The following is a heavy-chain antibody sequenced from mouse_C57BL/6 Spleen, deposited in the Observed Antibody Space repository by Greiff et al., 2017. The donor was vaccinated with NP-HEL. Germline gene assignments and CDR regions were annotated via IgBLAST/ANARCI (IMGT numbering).Heavy chain of an antibody. Sequence: EVKLMESGGGLVQPGGSLKLSCAASGFTFSDYGMAWVRQAPRKGPEWVAFISNLAYSIYYADTVTGRFTISRENAKNTLYLEMSSLRSEDTAMYYCARKEGDSSGAWFAYWGQGTLVTVSA. D-gene: IGHD3-2*02. V-gene: IGHV5-15*01. CDR1: GFTFSDYG. CDR3: ARKEGDSSGAWFAY. J-gene: IGHJ3*01. CDR2: ISNLAYSI.